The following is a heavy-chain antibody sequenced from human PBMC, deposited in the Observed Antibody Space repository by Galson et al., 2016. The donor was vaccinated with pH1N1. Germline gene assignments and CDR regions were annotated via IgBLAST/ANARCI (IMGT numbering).Heavy chain of an antibody. D-gene: IGHD3-22*01. CDR1: EYTFIGYY. CDR3: SRVNTYDSSGYYPFDY. J-gene: IGHJ4*02. Sequence: SVKVSCKASEYTFIGYYIHWMRQAPGHGLAWMGRINPNNGDTHYAQNFQGRVTMTRDTSISTAYMELNSLRSDDTAVYYWSRVNTYDSSGYYPFDYWGQGTQVTVSS. CDR2: INPNNGDT. V-gene: IGHV1-2*06.